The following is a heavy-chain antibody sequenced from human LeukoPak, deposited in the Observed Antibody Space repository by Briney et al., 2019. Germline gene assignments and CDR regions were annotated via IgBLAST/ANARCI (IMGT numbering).Heavy chain of an antibody. CDR2: IIPIFGTT. CDR3: ASRGPYYYDTKRLDT. Sequence: GASVKVSCKASGGTFSSYIISWVRQAPGQGLEWMGRIIPIFGTTNYPQKFQGRVTITADKSTSTSYMEMNNLRSEDTAVYYCASRGPYYYDTKRLDTWGQGTLVTVSS. J-gene: IGHJ5*02. V-gene: IGHV1-69*08. CDR1: GGTFSSYI. D-gene: IGHD3-22*01.